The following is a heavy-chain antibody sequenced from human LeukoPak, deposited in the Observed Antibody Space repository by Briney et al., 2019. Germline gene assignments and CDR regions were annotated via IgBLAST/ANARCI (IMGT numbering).Heavy chain of an antibody. V-gene: IGHV3-30*18. D-gene: IGHD3-16*01. CDR2: ISHDGSNR. Sequence: PGGSLRLSCAVSGFTFSSYAMHWVRQAPGKGLEWVAIISHDGSNRYYADSVKGRFTISRDNSKNTLWLQMNSLRVEDTAVYYCAKEGLAYSRSRYYFDYWGQGTLVTVSS. J-gene: IGHJ4*02. CDR3: AKEGLAYSRSRYYFDY. CDR1: GFTFSSYA.